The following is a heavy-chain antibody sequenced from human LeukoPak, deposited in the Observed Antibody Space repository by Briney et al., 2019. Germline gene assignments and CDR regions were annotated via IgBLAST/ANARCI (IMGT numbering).Heavy chain of an antibody. D-gene: IGHD3-3*01. CDR2: IYTSGNT. J-gene: IGHJ3*02. CDR3: ARGTLGDFWSGYTPDYAFDI. Sequence: KPSETLSLTCTVSGGSISSYYWSWIRQPAGKGLEWIGRIYTSGNTNYNPSLESRVTMSVDTSKNQFSLKLSSVTAADTAVYYCARGTLGDFWSGYTPDYAFDIWGQGTMVTVSS. CDR1: GGSISSYY. V-gene: IGHV4-4*07.